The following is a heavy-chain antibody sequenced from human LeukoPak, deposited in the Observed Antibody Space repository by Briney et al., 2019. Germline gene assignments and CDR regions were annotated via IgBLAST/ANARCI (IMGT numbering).Heavy chain of an antibody. CDR2: IYDSGST. Sequence: PSETLSLTCTVSGGSISGSSSYWGWFRQTPGKGLEWIGTIYDSGSTYSTDCSPSLKRRLSISVDTSNNQFSLKLASVTAADTAMYYCATASRVMITFGPTREAWFDPWGQGTLVTVSS. CDR3: ATASRVMITFGPTREAWFDP. D-gene: IGHD3-16*01. V-gene: IGHV4-39*02. J-gene: IGHJ5*02. CDR1: GGSISGSSSY.